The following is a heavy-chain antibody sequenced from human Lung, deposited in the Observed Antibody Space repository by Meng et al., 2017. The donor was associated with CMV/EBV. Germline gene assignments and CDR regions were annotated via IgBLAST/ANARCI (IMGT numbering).Heavy chain of an antibody. J-gene: IGHJ6*02. CDR2: MNPNRGNT. CDR1: GYTFSYYD. D-gene: IGHD2/OR15-2a*01. CDR3: ARGQVQCSTINCHDYRFSGMDV. Sequence: SVKVSXXASGYTFSYYDIIWVRQASGQGLEWVGWMNPNRGNTAYAQKFQGRVTMTRDTSTSIAYMELGSLRSGDTAVYYCARGQVQCSTINCHDYRFSGMDVWGQGTTVTVSS. V-gene: IGHV1-8*01.